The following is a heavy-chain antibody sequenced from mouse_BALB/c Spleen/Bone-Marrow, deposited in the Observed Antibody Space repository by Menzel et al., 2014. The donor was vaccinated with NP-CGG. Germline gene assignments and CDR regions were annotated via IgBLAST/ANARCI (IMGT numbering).Heavy chain of an antibody. V-gene: IGHV14-3*02. CDR3: VSYYYGNYFDS. J-gene: IGHJ2*01. CDR1: GFNIKDTY. Sequence: EVQLQESGAELVKPGASVKLSCTASGFNIKDTYMHWVKQRPEQGLEWVGRIDPANGNTKYDPKFQGKATITADTSSNTAYLRFSSLTSEDTAVYYCVSYYYGNYFDSWGQGTTLTVSS. CDR2: IDPANGNT. D-gene: IGHD1-1*01.